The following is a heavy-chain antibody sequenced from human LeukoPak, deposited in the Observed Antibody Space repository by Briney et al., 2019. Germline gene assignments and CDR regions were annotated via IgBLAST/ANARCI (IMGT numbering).Heavy chain of an antibody. D-gene: IGHD2-21*02. Sequence: QPGGSLRLSCAASGFSFISYEMQWVRQAPGKGLVWVSRINTDGARTSYADSVKGRFTISRDNAKNTLYLQMNSLRAEDTAKYYCARELPREVTLDYWGQGTLVTVSS. CDR3: ARELPREVTLDY. CDR1: GFSFISYE. V-gene: IGHV3-74*01. J-gene: IGHJ4*02. CDR2: INTDGART.